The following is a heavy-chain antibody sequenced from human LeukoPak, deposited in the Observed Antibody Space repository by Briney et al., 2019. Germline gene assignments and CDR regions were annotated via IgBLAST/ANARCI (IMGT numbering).Heavy chain of an antibody. Sequence: PGGSLRLSCAASGFTVSSNYMSWVRQAPGKGLERVSVIYSGGSTYYADSVKGRFTISRDNSKNTLYLQMNSLRAEDTAVYYCARPNSSGWYLDYWGQGTLVTVSS. CDR2: IYSGGST. J-gene: IGHJ4*02. CDR3: ARPNSSGWYLDY. CDR1: GFTVSSNY. D-gene: IGHD6-19*01. V-gene: IGHV3-53*01.